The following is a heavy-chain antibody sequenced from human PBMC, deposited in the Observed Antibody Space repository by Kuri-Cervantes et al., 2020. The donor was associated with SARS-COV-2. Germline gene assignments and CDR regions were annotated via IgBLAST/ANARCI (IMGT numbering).Heavy chain of an antibody. CDR2: ISYDGSNK. CDR3: AKGPLWQQLVWVFDY. CDR1: GFTFDDYA. D-gene: IGHD6-13*01. J-gene: IGHJ4*02. V-gene: IGHV3-30*04. Sequence: LSLTCVASGFTFDDYAMHWVRQAPGKGLEWVAVISYDGSNKYYADSVKGRFTISRDNAKNSLYLQMNSLRAEDTALYYCAKGPLWQQLVWVFDYWGQGTLVTVSS.